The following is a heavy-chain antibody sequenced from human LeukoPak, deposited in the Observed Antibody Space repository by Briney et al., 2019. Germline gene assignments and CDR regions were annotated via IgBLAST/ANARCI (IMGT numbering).Heavy chain of an antibody. J-gene: IGHJ5*02. CDR2: IYYSGTT. Sequence: TSETLSLTCTVSGGSISSSSYYWGWIRQPPGKGLEWIGSIYYSGTTHYNPSLESRVTISVDTSKNQFSLKLASVTAADTAVYYCAKGAGGFSYYNWFDPWGQGTLVTVSS. CDR1: GGSISSSSYY. CDR3: AKGAGGFSYYNWFDP. V-gene: IGHV4-39*07. D-gene: IGHD5-18*01.